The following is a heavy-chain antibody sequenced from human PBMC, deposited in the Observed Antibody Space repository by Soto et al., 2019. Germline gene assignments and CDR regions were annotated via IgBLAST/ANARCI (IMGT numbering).Heavy chain of an antibody. D-gene: IGHD2-15*01. CDR3: ARPGYCSGGSCHEVFYYYGMDV. Sequence: SVKVSCKASGFTFTSSAMQWVRQARGQRLEWIGWIVVGSGNTNYAQKFQERVTITADESTSTAYMGLSSLRSEDTAVYYCARPGYCSGGSCHEVFYYYGMDVWGQGTTVTVSS. CDR1: GFTFTSSA. CDR2: IVVGSGNT. V-gene: IGHV1-58*02. J-gene: IGHJ6*02.